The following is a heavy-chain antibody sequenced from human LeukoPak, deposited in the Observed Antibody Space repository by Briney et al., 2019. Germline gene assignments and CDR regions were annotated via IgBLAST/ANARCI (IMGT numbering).Heavy chain of an antibody. CDR1: GFTVSSNY. CDR2: IYSGGST. CDR3: ATRDNYDFWSGNMTNYYYCYYMDV. Sequence: GGSLRLSCAASGFTVSSNYMSWVRQAPGKGLEWVSVIYSGGSTYYADSVKGRFTIFRDNSKNTLYLQMNSLRAEDTAVYYCATRDNYDFWSGNMTNYYYCYYMDVWGKGTTVTVSS. V-gene: IGHV3-66*02. J-gene: IGHJ6*03. D-gene: IGHD3-3*01.